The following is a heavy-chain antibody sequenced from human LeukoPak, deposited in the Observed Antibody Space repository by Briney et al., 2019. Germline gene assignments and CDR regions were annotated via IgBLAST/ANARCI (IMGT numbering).Heavy chain of an antibody. D-gene: IGHD6-19*01. V-gene: IGHV3-23*01. CDR2: ISAGGGAT. CDR3: AKDLSSGWYNWFDP. J-gene: IGHJ5*02. Sequence: GGSLRLSCAASGFTFSSYVIRWVRQAPGKGLEWVSSISAGGGATYYADSVKGRFAISRDNSKNTLYLQMNSLRAEDTAVYYCAKDLSSGWYNWFDPWGQGTLVTVSS. CDR1: GFTFSSYV.